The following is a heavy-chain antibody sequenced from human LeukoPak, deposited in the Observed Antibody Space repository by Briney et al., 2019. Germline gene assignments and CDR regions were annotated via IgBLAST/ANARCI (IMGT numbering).Heavy chain of an antibody. J-gene: IGHJ4*02. D-gene: IGHD4/OR15-4a*01. V-gene: IGHV4-39*01. Sequence: SETLSLTCTVSGGSITSGDYYWSWVRQPPGKGLEWIGNLNFRGSLFYHPSLKSRVTMSADPSQNQFSLRLMSVTAADTAVYYCATRTYRAHFDHWGQGTLVTVSS. CDR2: LNFRGSL. CDR3: ATRTYRAHFDH. CDR1: GGSITSGDYY.